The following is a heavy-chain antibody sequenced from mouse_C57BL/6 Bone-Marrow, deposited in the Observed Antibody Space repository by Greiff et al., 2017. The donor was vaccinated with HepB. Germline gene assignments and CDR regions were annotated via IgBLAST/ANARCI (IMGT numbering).Heavy chain of an antibody. J-gene: IGHJ1*03. CDR3: ARDHRVDWYFDV. V-gene: IGHV5-4*01. Sequence: EVHLVESGGGLVKPGGSLKLSCAASGFTFSSYAMSWVRQTPEKRLEWVATISDGGSYTYYPDNVKGRFTISRDNAKNNLYLQMSHLKSEDTAIYYCARDHRVDWYFDVWGTGTTVTVSS. CDR2: ISDGGSYT. CDR1: GFTFSSYA.